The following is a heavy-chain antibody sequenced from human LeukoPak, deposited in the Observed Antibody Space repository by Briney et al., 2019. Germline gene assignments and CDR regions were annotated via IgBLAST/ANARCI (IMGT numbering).Heavy chain of an antibody. D-gene: IGHD3-10*01. Sequence: GESLKISCKGSGYSLTSYWIGWVRQMPGKGLEWMGIIYPGDSDTTNSPSFQGQVTISADKSISTAYLQWSSLKASDTAMYYCVRTSDGSGSYPYGMDVWGQGTTVTVSS. V-gene: IGHV5-51*01. CDR2: IYPGDSDT. J-gene: IGHJ6*02. CDR1: GYSLTSYW. CDR3: VRTSDGSGSYPYGMDV.